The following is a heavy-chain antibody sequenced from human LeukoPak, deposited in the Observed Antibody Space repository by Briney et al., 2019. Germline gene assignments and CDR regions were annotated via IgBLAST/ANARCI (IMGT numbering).Heavy chain of an antibody. Sequence: GRSLRLSCAASGFTFSTYAMHWVRQAPGKGLEWVAVISSDGNGKYYVDSVKGRFTISRDNSRNTLYLQMNSLRPDDTAVYYCAKDGPSSIPAAATHSQIDYWGQGTLVTVSS. D-gene: IGHD6-13*01. J-gene: IGHJ4*02. CDR1: GFTFSTYA. CDR3: AKDGPSSIPAAATHSQIDY. V-gene: IGHV3-30*18. CDR2: ISSDGNGK.